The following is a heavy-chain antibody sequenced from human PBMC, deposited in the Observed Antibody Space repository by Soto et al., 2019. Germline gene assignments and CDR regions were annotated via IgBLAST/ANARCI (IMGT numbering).Heavy chain of an antibody. CDR2: IRSKAYGGTT. J-gene: IGHJ4*02. Sequence: GGSLRLSCTASGFTFGDYAMSWFRQAPGKGLEWVGFIRSKAYGGTTEYAASVKGRFTISRDDSKSIAYLQMNSLKTEDTAVYYCTRDFSGEDCSSTSCYVDYWGQGTLVTVSS. CDR1: GFTFGDYA. V-gene: IGHV3-49*03. D-gene: IGHD2-2*01. CDR3: TRDFSGEDCSSTSCYVDY.